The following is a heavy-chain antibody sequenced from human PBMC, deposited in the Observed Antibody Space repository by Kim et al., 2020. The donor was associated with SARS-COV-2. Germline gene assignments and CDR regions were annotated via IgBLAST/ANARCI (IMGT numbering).Heavy chain of an antibody. CDR1: GNTISSGVYY. J-gene: IGHJ6*02. Sequence: SETLSLTCSVSGNTISSGVYYWGWIRHPPGMGLEWIGALSYGGTTHYNPSLESRVIISVDTPKNQLSLRLSSVTAADTAVYYCARHGLGSGGPLYGMDVWGPGTTVAVSS. CDR2: LSYGGTT. CDR3: ARHGLGSGGPLYGMDV. D-gene: IGHD1-26*01. V-gene: IGHV4-39*01.